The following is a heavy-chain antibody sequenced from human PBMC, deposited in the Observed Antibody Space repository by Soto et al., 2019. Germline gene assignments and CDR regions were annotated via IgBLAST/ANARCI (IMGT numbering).Heavy chain of an antibody. CDR2: ISAYNGNT. CDR1: GYTFTSYG. V-gene: IGHV1-18*01. D-gene: IGHD2-2*02. CDR3: AGDIPGAPGY. Sequence: QVQLVQSGAEVKKPGASVKVSCKASGYTFTSYGISWVRQAPGQGLEWMGWISAYNGNTNYAQKLQGRGTITTDTPPCTAYLALRSLRSNDTAVYYCAGDIPGAPGYWGQGTLVTVSS. J-gene: IGHJ4*02.